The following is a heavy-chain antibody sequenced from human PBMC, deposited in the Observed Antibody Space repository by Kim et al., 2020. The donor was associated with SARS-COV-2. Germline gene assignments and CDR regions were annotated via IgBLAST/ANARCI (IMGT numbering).Heavy chain of an antibody. CDR1: GFTFSSYS. D-gene: IGHD3-22*01. J-gene: IGHJ6*02. CDR2: ISSSSSYI. Sequence: GGSLRLSCAASGFTFSSYSMNWVRQAPGKGLEWVSSISSSSSYIYYADSVKGRFTISRDNAKNSLYLQMNSLRAEDTALYYCARFPYDSSGYYYPPRRYGMDVWGQGTTVTVSS. CDR3: ARFPYDSSGYYYPPRRYGMDV. V-gene: IGHV3-21*01.